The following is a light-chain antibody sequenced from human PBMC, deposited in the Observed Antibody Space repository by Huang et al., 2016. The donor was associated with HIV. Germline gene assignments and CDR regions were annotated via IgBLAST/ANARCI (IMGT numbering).Light chain of an antibody. J-gene: IGKJ1*01. CDR2: GAS. CDR1: QSVSRSY. CDR3: QQYGSSPGT. Sequence: EIVLTQSPGTLSLSPGERATLSCRASQSVSRSYLAWYQQKPGQAPRLLIYGASSRATGIPDRVSGSGSGTDFTLTISRLEPEDFAVYYCQQYGSSPGTFGQGTKVEI. V-gene: IGKV3-20*01.